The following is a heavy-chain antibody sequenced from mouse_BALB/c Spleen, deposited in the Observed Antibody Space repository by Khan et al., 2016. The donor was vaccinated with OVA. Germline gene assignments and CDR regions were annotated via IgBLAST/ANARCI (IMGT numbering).Heavy chain of an antibody. D-gene: IGHD2-3*01. CDR3: ARDGSRYNYAMDY. J-gene: IGHJ4*01. Sequence: EVQLVESGPGLVNPSQSLSLTCTVTGYSITSDYAWNWIRQFPGNKLEWMGYTNYSGSTNYNPALKSRISITRDTSKNQFFLQLNSVTTEDTATXYCARDGSRYNYAMDYWGQGTSVTVSS. CDR2: TNYSGST. V-gene: IGHV3-2*02. CDR1: GYSITSDYA.